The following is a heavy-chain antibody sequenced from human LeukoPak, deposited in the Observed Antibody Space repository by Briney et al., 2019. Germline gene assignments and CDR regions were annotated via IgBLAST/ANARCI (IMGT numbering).Heavy chain of an antibody. J-gene: IGHJ4*02. Sequence: SETLSLTCTVSGNSFCDYYWSWIRQPAGKGLEWIGRIYTSGSTNYNPSLKSRVTISVDTSKNQFSLKLSSVTAADTAVYYCARGPTTVTRAFDYWGQGTLVTVSS. CDR1: GNSFCDYY. V-gene: IGHV4-4*07. D-gene: IGHD4-17*01. CDR3: ARGPTTVTRAFDY. CDR2: IYTSGST.